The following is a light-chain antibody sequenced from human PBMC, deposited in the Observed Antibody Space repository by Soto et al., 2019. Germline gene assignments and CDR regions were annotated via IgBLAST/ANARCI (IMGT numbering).Light chain of an antibody. Sequence: QSALTQPASVSWSPGQSITISCTGTSSDVGSYDLVSWYQQHPGKAPKVMIYAVSKRPSGVSNRFSGSKFGNTASLTISGLQADDEADYYCCSYAGSSTDVFGTGTKLTVL. J-gene: IGLJ1*01. CDR1: SSDVGSYDL. CDR2: AVS. V-gene: IGLV2-23*02. CDR3: CSYAGSSTDV.